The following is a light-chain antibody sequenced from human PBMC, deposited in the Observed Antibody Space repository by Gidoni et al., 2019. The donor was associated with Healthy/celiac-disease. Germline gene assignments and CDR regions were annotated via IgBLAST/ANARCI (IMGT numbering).Light chain of an antibody. CDR3: MQALQTPRT. CDR1: QSLLHSNGYNY. V-gene: IGKV2-28*01. Sequence: EIVMTQSPLSLPVTPGEPASISCRSSQSLLHSNGYNYLDWYLQKPGQSPQLLIYLGSNRASGGPDRFSGSGSGTDFTLKISRVEAEDVGVYYCMQALQTPRTFGQGTKLELK. CDR2: LGS. J-gene: IGKJ2*01.